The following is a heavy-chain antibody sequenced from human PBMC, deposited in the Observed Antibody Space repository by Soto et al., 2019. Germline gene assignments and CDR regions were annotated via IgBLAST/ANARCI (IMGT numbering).Heavy chain of an antibody. V-gene: IGHV1-2*04. J-gene: IGHJ6*02. D-gene: IGHD3-3*01. CDR1: GYTFTGYY. Sequence: ASVKVSCKASGYTFTGYYMHWVRQAPGQGLEWMGWINPNSGGTNYAQKFQGWVTMTRDTSISTAYMELSRLRSDDTAVYYCARDRGHYDFWSGYYTPYGMDVWGQGTTVTVSS. CDR3: ARDRGHYDFWSGYYTPYGMDV. CDR2: INPNSGGT.